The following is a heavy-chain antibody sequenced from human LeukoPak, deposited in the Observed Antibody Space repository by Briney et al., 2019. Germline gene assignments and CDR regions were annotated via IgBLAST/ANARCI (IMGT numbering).Heavy chain of an antibody. CDR1: GASISSGNYY. J-gene: IGHJ3*01. CDR2: LHTTGGT. D-gene: IGHD5-12*01. CDR3: ARYRYSGYDDAFDV. V-gene: IGHV4-61*02. Sequence: PSETPSLTCIVSGASISSGNYYWTWIRQPAGKGLEWIGRLHTTGGTNYNPSFKSRLSISGDTSKNQFSLQLSSVTAADTAVYYCARYRYSGYDDAFDVWGQGTMVTVSS.